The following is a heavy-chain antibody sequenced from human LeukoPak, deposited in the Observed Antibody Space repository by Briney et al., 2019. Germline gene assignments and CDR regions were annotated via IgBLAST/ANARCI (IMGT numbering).Heavy chain of an antibody. J-gene: IGHJ4*02. CDR1: GGSISSSSYY. V-gene: IGHV4-39*07. D-gene: IGHD1-26*01. CDR3: ARDSGSYGSFDY. Sequence: SETLSLTCNVSGGSISSSSYYWGWIRQPPGKGLEWIGSIYYSGSTYYNPSLKSRVTISVDTSKNQFSLKLSSVTAADTAVYYCARDSGSYGSFDYWGQGTLVTVSS. CDR2: IYYSGST.